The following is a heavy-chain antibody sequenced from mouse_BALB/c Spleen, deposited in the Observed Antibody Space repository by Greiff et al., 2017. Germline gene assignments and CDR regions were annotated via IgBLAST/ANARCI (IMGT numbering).Heavy chain of an antibody. CDR1: GFTFSSYG. CDR3: ARDENYGNPFAY. CDR2: INSNGGST. D-gene: IGHD2-1*01. J-gene: IGHJ3*01. Sequence: DVKLVESGGGLVQPGGSLKLSCAASGFTFSSYGMSWVRQTPDKRLELVATINSNGGSTYYPDSVKGRFTISRDNAKNTLYLQMSSLKSEDTAMYYCARDENYGNPFAYWGQGTLVTVSA. V-gene: IGHV5-6-3*01.